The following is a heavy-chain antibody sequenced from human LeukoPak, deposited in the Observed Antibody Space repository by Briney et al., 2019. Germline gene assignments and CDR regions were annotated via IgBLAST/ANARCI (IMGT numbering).Heavy chain of an antibody. CDR3: ARDNTAMFPYYYYYGMDV. CDR1: GYTFTSYY. V-gene: IGHV1-46*01. Sequence: RASVKVSCKASGYTFTSYYMHWVRQAPGQGLEWMGIINPSGGSTSYAQKFQGRVTISVDTSKNQFSLKLSSVTAADTAVYYCARDNTAMFPYYYYYGMDVWGQGTTVTVSS. D-gene: IGHD5-18*01. J-gene: IGHJ6*02. CDR2: INPSGGST.